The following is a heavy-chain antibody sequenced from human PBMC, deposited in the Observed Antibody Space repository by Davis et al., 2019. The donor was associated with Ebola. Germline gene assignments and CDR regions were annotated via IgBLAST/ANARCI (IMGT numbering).Heavy chain of an antibody. Sequence: SQTLSLTCAISGDSVSSNTAAWNWIRQSPSRGLEWLGRTYYRSKWFVDYAGSVKSRMTINSDTSKNQFSLQLSSVTPEDTAVYYCARDPPYDQGYDYWGQGILVTVSS. CDR2: TYYRSKWFV. CDR1: GDSVSSNTAA. V-gene: IGHV6-1*01. D-gene: IGHD3-22*01. CDR3: ARDPPYDQGYDY. J-gene: IGHJ4*02.